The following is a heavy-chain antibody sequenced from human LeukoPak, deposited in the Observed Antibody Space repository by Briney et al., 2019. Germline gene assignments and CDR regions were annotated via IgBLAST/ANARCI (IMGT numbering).Heavy chain of an antibody. V-gene: IGHV1-69*02. CDR3: ARAPTAYSSRRSHYYMDV. Sequence: ASVKVSCKASGGTFSSYTISWVRQAPGQGLEWMGRIIPILGIANYAQKFQGRVTITADKSTSTAYMELSSRRSEDTAVYYCARAPTAYSSRRSHYYMDVWGKGTTVTVSS. J-gene: IGHJ6*03. CDR1: GGTFSSYT. D-gene: IGHD6-13*01. CDR2: IIPILGIA.